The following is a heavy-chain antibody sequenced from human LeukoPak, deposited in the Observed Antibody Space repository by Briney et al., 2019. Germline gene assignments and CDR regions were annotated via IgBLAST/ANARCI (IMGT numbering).Heavy chain of an antibody. J-gene: IGHJ4*02. D-gene: IGHD5-12*01. CDR1: GCIVSSNS. Sequence: PGGSLRLSCAASGCIVSSNSMTWVRQAPGKGLEWVSVIYSGGGTYYADSVKGRFTISRDNSKNTVYLQMNSLRPEDTAVYYCMWISTGGYWGQGTLVTVS. CDR2: IYSGGGT. CDR3: MWISTGGY. V-gene: IGHV3-53*01.